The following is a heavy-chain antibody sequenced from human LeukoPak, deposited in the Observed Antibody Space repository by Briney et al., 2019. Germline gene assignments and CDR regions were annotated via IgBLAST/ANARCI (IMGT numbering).Heavy chain of an antibody. Sequence: SETLSLTCTVSGGSISSSSYYWGWIRQPPGKRLEWIGSIYYSGSTYYNPSLKSRVTISVDTSKNQFSLKLSFVTAADTAVYYCARGSGYSSSALDYWGQGTLVTVSS. CDR2: IYYSGST. CDR3: ARGSGYSSSALDY. D-gene: IGHD6-13*01. CDR1: GGSISSSSYY. V-gene: IGHV4-39*07. J-gene: IGHJ4*02.